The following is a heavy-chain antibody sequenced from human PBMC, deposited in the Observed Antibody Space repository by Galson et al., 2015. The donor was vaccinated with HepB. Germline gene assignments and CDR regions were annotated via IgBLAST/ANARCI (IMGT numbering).Heavy chain of an antibody. V-gene: IGHV3-48*01. CDR1: GFTFNSYS. D-gene: IGHD4-17*01. CDR2: ISSSSSTI. CDR3: ARDPDYGAYFDL. J-gene: IGHJ2*01. Sequence: SLRLSCAASGFTFNSYSMNWVRQAPGKGLEWVSYISSSSSTIYYADSVKGRFTISRDNAKNSLYLQMNSLRAEDTAVYYCARDPDYGAYFDLWGRGTLVTVSS.